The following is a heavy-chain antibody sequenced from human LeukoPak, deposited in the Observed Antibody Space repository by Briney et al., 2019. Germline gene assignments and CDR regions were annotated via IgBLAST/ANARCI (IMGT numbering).Heavy chain of an antibody. CDR2: INHSGST. J-gene: IGHJ4*02. CDR3: ARVFPVLRFLEWLPSDYFDY. D-gene: IGHD3-3*01. CDR1: GGSFSGYY. V-gene: IGHV4-34*01. Sequence: SETLSLTCAVYGGSFSGYYWSWIRQPPGKGLEWIGEINHSGSTNYNPSLKSRVTISVDTSKNQFFLKLSSVTAADTAVYYCARVFPVLRFLEWLPSDYFDYWGQGTLVTVSS.